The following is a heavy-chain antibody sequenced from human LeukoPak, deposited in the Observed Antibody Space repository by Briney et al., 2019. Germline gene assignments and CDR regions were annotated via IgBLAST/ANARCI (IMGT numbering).Heavy chain of an antibody. V-gene: IGHV4-59*01. Sequence: SETLSLTCTVSGGSIGSFYWSWIRQPPGKGLEWIGYIYYSGSTNYNPSLKSRVTISVDTSKNQFSLKLSSVTAADTAVYYCAGYCTNGVCLYWGQGTLVTVSS. CDR1: GGSIGSFY. CDR3: AGYCTNGVCLY. CDR2: IYYSGST. D-gene: IGHD2-8*01. J-gene: IGHJ4*02.